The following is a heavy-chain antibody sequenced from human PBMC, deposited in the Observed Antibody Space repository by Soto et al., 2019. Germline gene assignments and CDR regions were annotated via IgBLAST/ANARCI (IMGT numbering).Heavy chain of an antibody. V-gene: IGHV3-23*01. Sequence: EVQLLESGGGLVQPGGSLRLSCAASGFTFSSYAMSWVRQARGRGLEWVSAISGGGGSTYYADSVTGRFTISRDNYKNPLYLQMNSLRAEDTAVYYCANDSDDTAMLPFDYWGQGTLVTVSS. J-gene: IGHJ4*02. CDR1: GFTFSSYA. D-gene: IGHD5-18*01. CDR3: ANDSDDTAMLPFDY. CDR2: ISGGGGST.